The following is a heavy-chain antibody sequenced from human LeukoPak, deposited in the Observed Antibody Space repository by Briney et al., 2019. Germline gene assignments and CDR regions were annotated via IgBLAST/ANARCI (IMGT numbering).Heavy chain of an antibody. CDR1: GFTFSNAW. Sequence: GGSLRLSCAASGFTFSNAWMSWVRQASGKGLEWVGRIKSKTDGGTTDYAAPVKGRFTISRDDSKNTLYLQMNSLKTEDTAVYYCTTTYYYDSSGYYPPDYWGQGTLVTVSS. D-gene: IGHD3-22*01. CDR2: IKSKTDGGTT. J-gene: IGHJ4*02. CDR3: TTTYYYDSSGYYPPDY. V-gene: IGHV3-15*01.